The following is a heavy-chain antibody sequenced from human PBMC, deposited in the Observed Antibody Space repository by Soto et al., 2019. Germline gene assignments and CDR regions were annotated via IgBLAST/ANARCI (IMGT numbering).Heavy chain of an antibody. CDR1: GFNVSSNY. J-gene: IGHJ4*02. CDR3: ARDPTGYYYGSGSYYNEGGD. V-gene: IGHV3-66*01. D-gene: IGHD3-10*01. Sequence: VGSLILSCAASGFNVSSNYMSWVRQDPGKGLEWVSVIYSGGSTYYADSVKGRFTISRDNSKNTLYLQMNSLRAEDTAVYYCARDPTGYYYGSGSYYNEGGDWGQGTLVTVSS. CDR2: IYSGGST.